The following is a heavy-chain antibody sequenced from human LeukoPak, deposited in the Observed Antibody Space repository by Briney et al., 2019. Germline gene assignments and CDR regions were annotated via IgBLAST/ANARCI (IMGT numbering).Heavy chain of an antibody. J-gene: IGHJ5*02. CDR2: INAGNGNT. CDR3: ARKTIAGGYNWFDP. Sequence: ASVKVSCKASGYTFTSYAMHWVRQAPGQRLEWMGWINAGNGNTKYSQKFQGRVTITRDTSASTAYMELSSLRSEDTAVYYCARKTIAGGYNWFDPWGQGTLVTVPS. V-gene: IGHV1-3*01. D-gene: IGHD6-13*01. CDR1: GYTFTSYA.